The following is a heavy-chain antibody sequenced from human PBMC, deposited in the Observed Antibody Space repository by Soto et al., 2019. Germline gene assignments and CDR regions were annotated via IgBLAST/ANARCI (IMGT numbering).Heavy chain of an antibody. CDR1: GDSVSSNTAA. Sequence: SQPLSLTCAISGDSVSSNTAAWNWIRSSPSRGLEWLGRTYYRSNWRHDYAVSVKSRITVNPDTSKNHFSLQLNSVTPDDTAVYYCAGGVAGTGFDLWGQGTLVTVSS. V-gene: IGHV6-1*01. CDR2: TYYRSNWRH. J-gene: IGHJ4*02. CDR3: AGGVAGTGFDL. D-gene: IGHD6-19*01.